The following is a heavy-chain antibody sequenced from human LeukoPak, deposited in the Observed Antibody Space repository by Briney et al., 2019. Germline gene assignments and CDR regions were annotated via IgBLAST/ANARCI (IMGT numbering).Heavy chain of an antibody. V-gene: IGHV4-61*05. CDR1: GGSISSRSHY. J-gene: IGHJ6*02. CDR2: IYYSGST. D-gene: IGHD6-19*01. Sequence: SETLSLTCTVSGGSISSRSHYWGWIRQPPGKGLEWIGYIYYSGSTNYNPSLKSRVTISVDTSKNQFSLKLSSVTAADTAVYYCARGPKAVAGTVYYYGMDVWGQGTTVTVSS. CDR3: ARGPKAVAGTVYYYGMDV.